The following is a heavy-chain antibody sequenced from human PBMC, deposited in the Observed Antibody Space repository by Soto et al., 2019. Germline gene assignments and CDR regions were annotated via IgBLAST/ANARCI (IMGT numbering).Heavy chain of an antibody. CDR1: GFTFSSYA. CDR2: ISGSGGST. V-gene: IGHV3-23*01. CDR3: AKDQPELLWFGELYNGMDV. D-gene: IGHD3-10*01. J-gene: IGHJ6*02. Sequence: PVGSRRLSCAASGFTFSSYAMSWVRQAPGKGLEWVSAISGSGGSTYYADSVKGRFTISRDNSKNTLYLQMNSLRAEDTAVYYCAKDQPELLWFGELYNGMDVWGQGTTVTVSS.